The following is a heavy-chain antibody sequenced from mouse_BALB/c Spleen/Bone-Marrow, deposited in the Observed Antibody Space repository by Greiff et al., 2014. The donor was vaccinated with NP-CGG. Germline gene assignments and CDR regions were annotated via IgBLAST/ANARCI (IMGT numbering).Heavy chain of an antibody. D-gene: IGHD2-13*01. CDR3: ARTYGDSPYFYAMDY. CDR1: GYTFTSYW. J-gene: IGHJ4*01. V-gene: IGHV1S81*02. Sequence: SVKLSCKTSGYTFTSYWVHWVKQRPGQGLEWIGEIIPSNGRSNYNEKFKSKATLTVDKSSSTAYMQLSSLTSEDSAVYFCARTYGDSPYFYAMDYWGQGTSVTVSS. CDR2: IIPSNGRS.